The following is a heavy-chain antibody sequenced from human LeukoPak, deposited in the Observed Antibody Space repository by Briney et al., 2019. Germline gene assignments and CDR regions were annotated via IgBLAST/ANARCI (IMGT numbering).Heavy chain of an antibody. Sequence: GGSLRLSCAASGFTFSSYAMSWVRQAPGKGLEWVSAISGKGDIKYYADSVKGRFTISRDNSKESAYLQLSSLRGEDTAVYYCAKVDVKTACFDYWGQGTLVSVSS. D-gene: IGHD5-18*01. CDR1: GFTFSSYA. CDR2: ISGKGDIK. V-gene: IGHV3-23*01. CDR3: AKVDVKTACFDY. J-gene: IGHJ4*02.